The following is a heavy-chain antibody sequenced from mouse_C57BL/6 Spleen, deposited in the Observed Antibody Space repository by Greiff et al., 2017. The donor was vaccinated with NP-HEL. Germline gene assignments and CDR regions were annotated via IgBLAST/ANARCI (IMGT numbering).Heavy chain of an antibody. V-gene: IGHV1-50*01. CDR2: IDPSDSYT. CDR3: ASKGGSSPFAY. CDR1: GYTFTSYW. D-gene: IGHD1-1*01. J-gene: IGHJ3*01. Sequence: QVQLKQPGAELVKPGASVKLSCKASGYTFTSYWMQWVKQRPGQGLEWIGEIDPSDSYTNYNQKFKGKATLTVDTSSSTAYMQLSSLTSEDSAVYYCASKGGSSPFAYWGQGTLVTVSA.